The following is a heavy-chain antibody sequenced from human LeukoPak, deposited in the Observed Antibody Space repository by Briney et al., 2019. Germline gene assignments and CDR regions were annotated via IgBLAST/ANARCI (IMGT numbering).Heavy chain of an antibody. J-gene: IGHJ4*02. V-gene: IGHV3-23*01. D-gene: IGHD6-25*01. Sequence: PGGSLRLSCAASGFTFSSYAMSWARQAPGKGLEWVSGISGNGGGTYYADSVKGRFTISRDNSKNTLYLQMSSLRAEDTAVYYCAKDGGYYFDYWGQGTLVTVSS. CDR3: AKDGGYYFDY. CDR1: GFTFSSYA. CDR2: ISGNGGGT.